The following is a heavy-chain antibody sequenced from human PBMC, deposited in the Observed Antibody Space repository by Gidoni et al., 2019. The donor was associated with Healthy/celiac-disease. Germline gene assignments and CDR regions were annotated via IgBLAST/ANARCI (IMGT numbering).Heavy chain of an antibody. CDR1: GCTFSSNG. CDR3: AKDRAYNDYGDAFDI. CDR2: IAYDGSNK. V-gene: IGHV3-30*18. J-gene: IGHJ3*02. D-gene: IGHD4-17*01. Sequence: QGQLVESGGGVVQPGRSLRLSCTASGCTFSSNGMYWVRQAPGKGLECVAVIAYDGSNKHYADSVRGRFTISRDNSKNTLYLQMNSLRADDTAVYYCAKDRAYNDYGDAFDIWGQGTMVTVSS.